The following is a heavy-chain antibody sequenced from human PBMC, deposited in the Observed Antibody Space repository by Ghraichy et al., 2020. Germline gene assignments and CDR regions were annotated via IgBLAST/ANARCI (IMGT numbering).Heavy chain of an antibody. V-gene: IGHV3-21*01. CDR3: AYYGPPHDAFDI. J-gene: IGHJ3*02. CDR2: ISSSSSYI. D-gene: IGHD1-26*01. Sequence: GGSLRLSCAASGFTFSSYSMNWVRQAPGKGLEWVSSISSSSSYIYYADSVNGRFTISRDNAKNSLYLQMNSLRAEDTAVYYCAYYGPPHDAFDIWGQGTMVTVSS. CDR1: GFTFSSYS.